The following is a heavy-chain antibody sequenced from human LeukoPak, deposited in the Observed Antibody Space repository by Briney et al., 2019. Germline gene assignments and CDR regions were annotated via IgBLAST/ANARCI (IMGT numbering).Heavy chain of an antibody. Sequence: GGSLRLSCAASGFTFRNYAMSWVRQTPGKGLEWVSSISSSSSYIYYADSVKGRFTISRDNAKNSLFLQMNSRRAGDTALYYCARQGDRGRYGYYFYIDVWGKGTTVTVSS. J-gene: IGHJ6*03. CDR2: ISSSSSYI. CDR1: GFTFRNYA. V-gene: IGHV3-21*04. D-gene: IGHD3-10*01. CDR3: ARQGDRGRYGYYFYIDV.